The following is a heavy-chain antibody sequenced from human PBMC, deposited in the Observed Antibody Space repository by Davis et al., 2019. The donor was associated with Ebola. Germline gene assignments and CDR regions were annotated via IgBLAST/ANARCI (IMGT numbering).Heavy chain of an antibody. Sequence: MPSETLSLTCTVSGGSISSGDYYWSWIRQPPGKGLEWIGYIYYSGSTYYNPSLKSRVTISVDTSKNQFSLKLSSVTAADTAVYYCAKDLLYSSSWYFLPPDAFDIWGQGTMVTVSS. CDR1: GGSISSGDYY. CDR2: IYYSGST. CDR3: AKDLLYSSSWYFLPPDAFDI. V-gene: IGHV4-30-4*01. J-gene: IGHJ3*02. D-gene: IGHD6-13*01.